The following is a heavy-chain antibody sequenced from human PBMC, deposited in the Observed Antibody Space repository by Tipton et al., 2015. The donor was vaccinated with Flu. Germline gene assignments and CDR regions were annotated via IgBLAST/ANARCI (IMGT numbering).Heavy chain of an antibody. J-gene: IGHJ4*02. Sequence: SLRLSCAASGFAFSSYEVHWVRQAPGKGLEWVSYISVSGGTKYYADSVKGRFTISRDNARNSLYLQMDSLTAADTALYYCATLTGDDYWGQGDLVTVSS. V-gene: IGHV3-48*03. CDR3: ATLTGDDY. CDR1: GFAFSSYE. CDR2: ISVSGGTK. D-gene: IGHD7-27*01.